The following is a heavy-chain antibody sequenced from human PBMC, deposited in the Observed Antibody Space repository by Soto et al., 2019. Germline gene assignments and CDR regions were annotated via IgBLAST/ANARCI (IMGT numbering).Heavy chain of an antibody. CDR2: ISAYNGNT. D-gene: IGHD2-2*01. CDR3: ASGKYQLLLDWFDS. J-gene: IGHJ5*01. V-gene: IGHV1-18*01. CDR1: GYTFTSYG. Sequence: GASVKVSCKASGYTFTSYGISWVRQAPGQGLEWMGWISAYNGNTNYAQKLQGRVTMTTDTSTSTAYMELRSLRSDDTAVYYCASGKYQLLLDWFDSWGQGTLVPVSS.